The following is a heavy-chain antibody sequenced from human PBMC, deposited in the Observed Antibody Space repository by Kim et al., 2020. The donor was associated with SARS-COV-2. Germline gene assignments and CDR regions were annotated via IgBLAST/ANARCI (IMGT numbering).Heavy chain of an antibody. CDR1: GFTFSNYG. Sequence: GGSLRLSCAASGFTFSNYGIHWVRQAPGKGLEWVAVISYDGSNKYYADSVKGRFTISRDNSKNTLYLQMNSLRADDTAVYYCAKDYQSEGDTAMVTYFDYWGQGTLVTVSS. CDR3: AKDYQSEGDTAMVTYFDY. D-gene: IGHD5-18*01. CDR2: ISYDGSNK. V-gene: IGHV3-30*18. J-gene: IGHJ4*02.